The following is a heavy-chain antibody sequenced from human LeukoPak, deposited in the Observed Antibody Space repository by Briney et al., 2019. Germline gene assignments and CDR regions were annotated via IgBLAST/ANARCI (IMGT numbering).Heavy chain of an antibody. CDR1: GGSISSSYYY. CDR2: IYYSGST. J-gene: IGHJ4*02. Sequence: SETPSLTCTVSGGSISSSYYYWGWIRQPPGKGLEWIGSIYYSGSTYYNPSLKSRVTISVDTSKNRFSLKLSSVTAADTAVYYCARQSLAGPTFDYWGQGTLVTVSS. CDR3: ARQSLAGPTFDY. D-gene: IGHD6-19*01. V-gene: IGHV4-39*01.